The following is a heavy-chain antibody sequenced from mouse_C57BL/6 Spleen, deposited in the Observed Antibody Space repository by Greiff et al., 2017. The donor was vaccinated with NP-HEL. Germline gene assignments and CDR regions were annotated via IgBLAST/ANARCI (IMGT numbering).Heavy chain of an antibody. CDR2: IYPGSGST. Sequence: QVQLQQSGAELVKPGASVKMSCKASGYTFTSYWITWVKQRPGQGLEWIGDIYPGSGSTNYNEKFKSKATLTVDTSSSTAYMQLSSLTSEDSAVYYCARRIFFYAMDYWGQGTSVTVSS. V-gene: IGHV1-55*01. CDR1: GYTFTSYW. J-gene: IGHJ4*01. CDR3: ARRIFFYAMDY.